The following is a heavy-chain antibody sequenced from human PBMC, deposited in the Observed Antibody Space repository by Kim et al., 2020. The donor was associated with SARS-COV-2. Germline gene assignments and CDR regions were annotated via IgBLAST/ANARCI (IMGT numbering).Heavy chain of an antibody. CDR1: GYTFTGYY. Sequence: ASVKVSCKASGYTFTGYYMHWVRQAPGQELEWMGRINPNSGGTNYAQKFQGRVTMTRDTSISTAYMELSRLRSDDTAVYYCARALPEYSYGYGWFDPWGQGTLVTVSS. J-gene: IGHJ5*02. CDR3: ARALPEYSYGYGWFDP. CDR2: INPNSGGT. D-gene: IGHD5-18*01. V-gene: IGHV1-2*06.